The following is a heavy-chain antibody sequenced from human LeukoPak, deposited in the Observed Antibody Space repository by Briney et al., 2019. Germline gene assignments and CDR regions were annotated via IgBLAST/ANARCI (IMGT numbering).Heavy chain of an antibody. CDR3: AHRPTSGWPPAPFDY. CDR2: IFWDDEK. V-gene: IGHV2-5*02. D-gene: IGHD6-19*01. J-gene: IGHJ4*01. Sequence: ESGPTLVNPTETLTLTCSFSGFSLSSSGVAVGWIRQPPGKALEWFALIFWDDEKRYSPSLRSRVTIAKDTSKNQVILTMTYVVPEDTATYFCAHRPTSGWPPAPFDYWGRGTLVTVSS. CDR1: GFSLSSSGVA.